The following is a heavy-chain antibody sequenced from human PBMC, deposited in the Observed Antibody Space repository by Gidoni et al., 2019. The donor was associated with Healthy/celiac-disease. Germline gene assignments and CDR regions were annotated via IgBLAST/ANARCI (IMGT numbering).Heavy chain of an antibody. Sequence: QLQLQESGPGLVKPSETLSLTCTVSGGSISSSSYYWGWIRQPPGKGLEWIGSIYYSGSTYYNPSLKSRVTISVDTSKNQFSLKLSSVTAADTAVYYCARWIPIAVAGRRDWFDPWGQGTLVTVSS. CDR3: ARWIPIAVAGRRDWFDP. CDR1: GGSISSSSYY. V-gene: IGHV4-39*01. CDR2: IYYSGST. D-gene: IGHD6-19*01. J-gene: IGHJ5*02.